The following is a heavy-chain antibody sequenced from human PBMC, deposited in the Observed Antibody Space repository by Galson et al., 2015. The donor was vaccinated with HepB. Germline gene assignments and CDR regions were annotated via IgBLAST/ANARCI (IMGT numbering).Heavy chain of an antibody. CDR3: ATEDIVVVPAAMERYNWFDP. D-gene: IGHD2-2*01. J-gene: IGHJ5*02. Sequence: SVKVSCKASGGTFTNFDISWVRQAPGQGLEWMGGIIPIFGTANYAQKFQGRVTITADESTSTAYIELSSLRSEDTAVYYCATEDIVVVPAAMERYNWFDPWGQGTLVTVSS. CDR2: IIPIFGTA. V-gene: IGHV1-69*13. CDR1: GGTFTNFD.